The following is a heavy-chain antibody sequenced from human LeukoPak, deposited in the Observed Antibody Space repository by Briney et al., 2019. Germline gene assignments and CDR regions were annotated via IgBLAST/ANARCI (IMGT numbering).Heavy chain of an antibody. CDR2: IYYSGST. CDR1: GGSISSSSYY. Sequence: PSETLSLTCTVSGGSISSSSYYWGWIRQPPGKGLEWIGSIYYSGSTYYNPSLKSRVTISVDTSKNQFSLKLSSVTAADTAVYYCARRYGSGRYYKRRFDYWGQGTLVTVSS. V-gene: IGHV4-39*01. J-gene: IGHJ4*02. D-gene: IGHD3-10*01. CDR3: ARRYGSGRYYKRRFDY.